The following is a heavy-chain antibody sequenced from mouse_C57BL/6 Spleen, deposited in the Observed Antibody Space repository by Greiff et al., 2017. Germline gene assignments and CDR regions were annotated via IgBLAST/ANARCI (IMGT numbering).Heavy chain of an antibody. D-gene: IGHD2-3*01. Sequence: VQLQQSGPELVKPGASVKISCKASGYAFSSSWMNWVKQRPGKGLEWIGRIYPGDGDTNYNGKFKGKATLTADKSSSTVYMQLSSLTSEDSAVYVCARDGGFPFAYWGQGTLVTVSA. J-gene: IGHJ3*01. CDR1: GYAFSSSW. CDR3: ARDGGFPFAY. CDR2: IYPGDGDT. V-gene: IGHV1-82*01.